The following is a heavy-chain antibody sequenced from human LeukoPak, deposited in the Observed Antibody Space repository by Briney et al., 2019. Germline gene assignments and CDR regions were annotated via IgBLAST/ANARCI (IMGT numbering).Heavy chain of an antibody. J-gene: IGHJ4*02. CDR2: IIPIFGTA. CDR1: GGTFISYA. D-gene: IGHD5-18*01. V-gene: IGHV1-69*13. CDR3: AVGYGFFYYFDY. Sequence: SVKVSCKASGGTFISYAISWVRQAPGQGLEWMGGIIPIFGTANYAQKFQGRVTITADESTSTAYMELSSLRSEDTAVYYCAVGYGFFYYFDYWGQGTLVTVSS.